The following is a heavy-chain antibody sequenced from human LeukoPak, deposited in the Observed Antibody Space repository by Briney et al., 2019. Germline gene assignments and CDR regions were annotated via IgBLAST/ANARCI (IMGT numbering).Heavy chain of an antibody. Sequence: PGGSLRLSCAASGFTFSSYAMSWVRQAPGKGLEWVSSISGSGGSTYYADSVKGRFTISRDNSKNTLYMQMNSLRAENTAVYYCAKDNHHKNWFDPWGQGTLVTVSS. V-gene: IGHV3-23*01. J-gene: IGHJ5*02. CDR1: GFTFSSYA. CDR2: ISGSGGST. CDR3: AKDNHHKNWFDP. D-gene: IGHD1-14*01.